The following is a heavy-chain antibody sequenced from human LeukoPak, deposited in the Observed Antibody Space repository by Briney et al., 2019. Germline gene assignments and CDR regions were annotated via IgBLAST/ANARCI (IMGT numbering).Heavy chain of an antibody. CDR2: IYTSGST. CDR1: GGSISSGSYY. V-gene: IGHV4-61*02. CDR3: ARESRGNFGY. D-gene: IGHD2-15*01. J-gene: IGHJ4*02. Sequence: PSETLSLTCTVSGGSISSGSYYWSWIRQPAGKGLEWIGRIYTSGSTNYNPSLKSRVTISVDTSKNQFSLKLSSVTAADTAVYYCARESRGNFGYWGQGTLVTVSS.